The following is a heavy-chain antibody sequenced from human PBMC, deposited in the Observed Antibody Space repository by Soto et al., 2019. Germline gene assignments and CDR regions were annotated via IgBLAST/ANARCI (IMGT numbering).Heavy chain of an antibody. CDR2: ISSSSSTI. CDR1: GFTFSSYS. V-gene: IGHV3-48*02. CDR3: ARGRSSWLRDHDY. D-gene: IGHD6-13*01. Sequence: LRLSCAASGFTFSSYSMNWVRQAPGKGLEWVSYISSSSSTIYYADSVKGRFTISRDNAKNSLYLQMNSLRDEDTAVYYCARGRSSWLRDHDYWGQGTLVTVSS. J-gene: IGHJ4*02.